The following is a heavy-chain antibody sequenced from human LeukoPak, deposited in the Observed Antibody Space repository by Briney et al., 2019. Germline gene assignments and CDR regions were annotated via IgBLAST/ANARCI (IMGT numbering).Heavy chain of an antibody. CDR3: ARDSMSDSSGYYRYFQH. J-gene: IGHJ1*01. CDR2: IYSGGST. D-gene: IGHD3-22*01. V-gene: IGHV3-53*04. CDR1: GFTVSSNY. Sequence: GRSLRLSCAASGFTVSSNYMSWVRQPPGKGLEWVSVIYSGGSTYYSDSVKGRFTIPRHKSKNTLYLQMNSLRAEDTAVYYCARDSMSDSSGYYRYFQHWGQGTLVTVS.